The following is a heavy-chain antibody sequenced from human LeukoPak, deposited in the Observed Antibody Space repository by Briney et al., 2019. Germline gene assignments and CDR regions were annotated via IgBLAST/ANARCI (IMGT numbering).Heavy chain of an antibody. J-gene: IGHJ4*02. D-gene: IGHD1-7*01. V-gene: IGHV3-48*03. CDR2: ISTSGNTR. CDR1: GFTFSSYE. Sequence: PGGSLRLSCAASGFTFSSYEMNWVRQAPGKGLEWVSYISTSGNTRYYADSVKGRFTISRDNAKNSLYLQVNSLRVEDTAVYYCARELSGTTSYYFDYWGQGTLVTVSS. CDR3: ARELSGTTSYYFDY.